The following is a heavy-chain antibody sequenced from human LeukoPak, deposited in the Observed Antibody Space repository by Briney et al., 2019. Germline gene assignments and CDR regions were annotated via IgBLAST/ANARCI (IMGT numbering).Heavy chain of an antibody. J-gene: IGHJ4*02. CDR2: INHSGST. CDR1: GGSISSSSYY. D-gene: IGHD3-9*01. CDR3: ARGGYYDILTGYSSNYFDY. Sequence: SETLSLTCTVSGGSISSSSYYWSWIRQPPGKGLEWIGEINHSGSTNYNPSLKSRVTISVDTSKNQFSLKLSSVTAADTAVYYCARGGYYDILTGYSSNYFDYWGQGTLVTVSS. V-gene: IGHV4-39*07.